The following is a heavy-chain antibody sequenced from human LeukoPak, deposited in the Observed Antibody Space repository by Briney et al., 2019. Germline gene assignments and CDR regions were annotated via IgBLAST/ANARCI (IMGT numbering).Heavy chain of an antibody. CDR1: GGTFSSYA. CDR2: IIPIFGTA. D-gene: IGHD2-15*01. CDR3: ARGSGYCSGVCNGMDV. Sequence: ASVTVSCKASGGTFSSYAISWVRQAPGQGLEWMGGIIPIFGTANYAQKFQGRVTITADESTSTAYMELSSLRSEDTAVYYCARGSGYCSGVCNGMDVWGQGTTVTVSS. J-gene: IGHJ6*02. V-gene: IGHV1-69*13.